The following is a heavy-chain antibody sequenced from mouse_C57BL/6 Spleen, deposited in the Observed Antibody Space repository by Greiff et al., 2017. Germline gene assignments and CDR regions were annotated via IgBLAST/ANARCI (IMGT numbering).Heavy chain of an antibody. V-gene: IGHV1-26*01. CDR2: INPNNGGT. CDR3: ARWPTGTGYFEG. Sequence: EVQLQQSGPELVKPGASVKISCKASGYTFTDYYMNWVKQSHGKSLEWIGDINPNNGGTSYNQKFKGKATLTVDKSSSTASMELRSLPSEDSAVYYCARWPTGTGYFEGWGTGTTVTVSS. J-gene: IGHJ1*03. CDR1: GYTFTDYY. D-gene: IGHD4-1*02.